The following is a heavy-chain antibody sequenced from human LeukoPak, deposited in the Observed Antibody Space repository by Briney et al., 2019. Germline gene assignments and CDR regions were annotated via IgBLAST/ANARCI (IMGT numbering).Heavy chain of an antibody. CDR3: AKDRVVRGVIITADRDY. CDR1: GFTFSSYA. CDR2: ISGSGGGT. J-gene: IGHJ4*02. D-gene: IGHD3-10*01. Sequence: GGSLRLSCAASGFTFSSYAMSWVRQAPGKGLEWVSAISGSGGGTYYADSVKGRFTISRDNSKNTLYLQMNSLRAEDTAVYYCAKDRVVRGVIITADRDYWGQGTLVTVSS. V-gene: IGHV3-23*01.